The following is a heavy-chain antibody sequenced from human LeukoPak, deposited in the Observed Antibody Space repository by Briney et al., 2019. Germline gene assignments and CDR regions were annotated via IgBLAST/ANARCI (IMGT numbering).Heavy chain of an antibody. CDR1: GYTFTSYA. Sequence: ASVKVSCKASGYTFTSYAMHWVRQAPGQRLEWIGWINAGNGNTKYSQEFQGRVTITRDTSASTAYMELSSLRSEDMAVYYCARGRGSYGLNWFDPWGQGTLVTVSS. CDR2: INAGNGNT. V-gene: IGHV1-3*03. D-gene: IGHD5-18*01. CDR3: ARGRGSYGLNWFDP. J-gene: IGHJ5*02.